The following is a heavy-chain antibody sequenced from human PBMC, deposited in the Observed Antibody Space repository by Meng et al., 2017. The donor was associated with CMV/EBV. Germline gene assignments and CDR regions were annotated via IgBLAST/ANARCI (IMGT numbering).Heavy chain of an antibody. CDR2: INWNGGST. CDR1: GFTFDDYG. D-gene: IGHD6-19*01. J-gene: IGHJ5*02. Sequence: GGSLRLSCAASGFTFDDYGMNWVRQAPGKGLEWVSGINWNGGSTGYADSVKGRFTISRDNAKNSLYLQMNSLRAEDTAVYYCARRGYSSRNWFDPWGQGTLVTVSS. V-gene: IGHV3-20*04. CDR3: ARRGYSSRNWFDP.